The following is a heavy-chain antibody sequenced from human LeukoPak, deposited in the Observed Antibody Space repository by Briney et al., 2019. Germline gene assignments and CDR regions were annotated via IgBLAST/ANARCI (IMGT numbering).Heavy chain of an antibody. Sequence: GGSLRLSCAASGFTFSSYAMSWVRQAPGKGLEWVSIISASGGSTYYADSVKGRFTISRDNTLYLQMNSLRAEDTAVYYCATCVRAAAGTCYFDYWGQGTLVTVSS. CDR2: ISASGGST. V-gene: IGHV3-23*01. CDR1: GFTFSSYA. D-gene: IGHD6-13*01. CDR3: ATCVRAAAGTCYFDY. J-gene: IGHJ4*03.